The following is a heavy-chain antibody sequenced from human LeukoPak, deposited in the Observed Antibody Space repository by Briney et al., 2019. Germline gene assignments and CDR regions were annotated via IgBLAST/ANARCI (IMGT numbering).Heavy chain of an antibody. J-gene: IGHJ4*02. CDR3: AKYSSSGPLVDY. D-gene: IGHD6-13*01. CDR2: ISGSGGST. Sequence: GGSLRLSCAASGFTFSSYAMSWVRQAPGKGLEWVSAISGSGGSTYCADSVKGRFTISRDNSKNTLYLQMNSLRAEDTAVYYCAKYSSSGPLVDYWGQGTLVTVSS. V-gene: IGHV3-23*01. CDR1: GFTFSSYA.